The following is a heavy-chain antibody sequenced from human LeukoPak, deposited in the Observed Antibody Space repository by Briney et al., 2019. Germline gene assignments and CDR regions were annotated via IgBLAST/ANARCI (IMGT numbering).Heavy chain of an antibody. Sequence: SGPTLVNPTQTLTLTCTFSGFSLSTSVMCVSWIRHPPGKALEWLARIDWDDDKYYSTSLKTRLTISKDPSKNQVVLTMTNMDPVDTATYYCARIEVATRAHFDYWGQGTLVTVSS. D-gene: IGHD1-1*01. CDR2: IDWDDDK. CDR3: ARIEVATRAHFDY. CDR1: GFSLSTSVMC. J-gene: IGHJ4*02. V-gene: IGHV2-70*11.